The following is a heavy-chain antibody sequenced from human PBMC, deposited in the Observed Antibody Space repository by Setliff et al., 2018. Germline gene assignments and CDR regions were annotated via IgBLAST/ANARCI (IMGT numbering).Heavy chain of an antibody. CDR3: ARAENYYDSSGYFRPDDY. D-gene: IGHD3-22*01. V-gene: IGHV3-48*04. Sequence: GESLRLSCAASGFTFSSYSMNWVRQAPGKGLEWVSYISSSSSTIYYADSVKGRFTISRDNAKNSLYLQMNSLRAEDTAVYYCARAENYYDSSGYFRPDDYWGQGTLVTVSS. CDR2: ISSSSSTI. CDR1: GFTFSSYS. J-gene: IGHJ4*02.